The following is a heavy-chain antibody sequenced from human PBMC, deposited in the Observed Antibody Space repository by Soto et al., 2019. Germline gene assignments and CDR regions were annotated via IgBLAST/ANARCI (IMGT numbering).Heavy chain of an antibody. CDR3: AKMEGPTAYYYAMDV. J-gene: IGHJ6*02. V-gene: IGHV3-23*01. D-gene: IGHD1-1*01. Sequence: GGSLRLSCRTSGFIFSNYVMSWVRQAPGKGLEWVSGISGSGGSTYYADSVEGRFAISRDNSKNTLYLQINSLRVEDTAVYYCAKMEGPTAYYYAMDVWGQGTTVTVSS. CDR2: ISGSGGST. CDR1: GFIFSNYV.